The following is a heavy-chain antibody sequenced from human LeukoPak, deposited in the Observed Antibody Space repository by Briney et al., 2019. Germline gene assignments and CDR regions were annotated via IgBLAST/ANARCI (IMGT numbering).Heavy chain of an antibody. D-gene: IGHD1-26*01. J-gene: IGHJ3*02. CDR1: GFSFSYFW. Sequence: GGSLRLSCAASGFSFSYFWMLWVRQAPGKGLVWVSRINRDGSGTSYADSVKGRFTISRDNAKNTLSLQMNSLRAEDTAVYYCTRELEYRGSPDDAFDIWGQGTMVTVSS. CDR3: TRELEYRGSPDDAFDI. CDR2: INRDGSGT. V-gene: IGHV3-74*01.